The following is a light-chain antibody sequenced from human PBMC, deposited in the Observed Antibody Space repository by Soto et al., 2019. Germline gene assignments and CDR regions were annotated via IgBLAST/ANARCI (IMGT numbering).Light chain of an antibody. Sequence: ETLMPQCRCSLYPSLGDRLTITFRASQSISSYLNWYQQKPGKAPKLLIYAASSLQSGVPSRFSGSGSGTDFTLTISSLQPEDFATYYCQQSYSKVTFGQGTRLEI. CDR1: QSISSY. CDR3: QQSYSKVT. CDR2: AAS. V-gene: IGKV1-39*01. J-gene: IGKJ5*01.